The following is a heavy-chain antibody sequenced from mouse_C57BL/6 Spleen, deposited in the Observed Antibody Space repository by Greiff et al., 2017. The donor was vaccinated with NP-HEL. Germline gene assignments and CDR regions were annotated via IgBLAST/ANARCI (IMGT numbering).Heavy chain of an antibody. J-gene: IGHJ4*01. V-gene: IGHV1-80*01. CDR1: GYAFSSYW. CDR3: ARLRYYAMDY. CDR2: IYPGDGDT. Sequence: VQLQQPGAELVKPGASVKISCKASGYAFSSYWMNWVKQRPGQGLEWIGQIYPGDGDTNYNEKFKGKATLTADKSSSTAYMQLSSLTSEDSAVVFCARLRYYAMDYWGQGTSVTVSS. D-gene: IGHD1-1*01.